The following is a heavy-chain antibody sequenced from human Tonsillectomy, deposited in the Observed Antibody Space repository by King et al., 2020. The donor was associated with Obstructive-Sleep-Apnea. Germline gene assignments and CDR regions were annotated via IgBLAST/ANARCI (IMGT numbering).Heavy chain of an antibody. CDR3: TKSPKDHYYGSSGYYDDY. D-gene: IGHD3-22*01. CDR1: EFTFGDYC. V-gene: IGHV3-49*03. CDR2: IRSKAYGGTT. J-gene: IGHJ4*02. Sequence: VQLVESGGGLVQPGRSLRLSCTDSEFTFGDYCMSWFRQAPGKGLEGVSFIRSKAYGGTTEYAASVKGRFTISRDDSKSIAYLQMNSLKTEDTAVYYCTKSPKDHYYGSSGYYDDYWGQGTLVTVSS.